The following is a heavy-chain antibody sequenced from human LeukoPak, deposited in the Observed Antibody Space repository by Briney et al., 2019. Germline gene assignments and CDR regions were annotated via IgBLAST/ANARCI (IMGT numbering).Heavy chain of an antibody. V-gene: IGHV3-7*01. CDR2: IKQDGSEK. Sequence: GGSLRLSCAVSGFTFSSYWMSWVRQAPGKGLEWVANIKQDGSEKYYVESVKGRFTISRDNAKNSLYLQMSSLRAEDTALYYCARDVGYCSSTSCSYPEYWGQGTLVTVSS. J-gene: IGHJ4*02. CDR1: GFTFSSYW. CDR3: ARDVGYCSSTSCSYPEY. D-gene: IGHD2-2*01.